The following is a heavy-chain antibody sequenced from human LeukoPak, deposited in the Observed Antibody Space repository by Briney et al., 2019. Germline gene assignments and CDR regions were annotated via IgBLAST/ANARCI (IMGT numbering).Heavy chain of an antibody. Sequence: GGSLRLSCAASGFTFSRYGMHWVRQAPGKGLEWVALISYDGSNEYYADSVKGRFTISRDNSENTLYLQMNSLRVEDTAVFYCAKDRSPIAVARLFDYWGQGTLVTVSS. D-gene: IGHD6-19*01. V-gene: IGHV3-30*18. CDR1: GFTFSRYG. J-gene: IGHJ4*02. CDR3: AKDRSPIAVARLFDY. CDR2: ISYDGSNE.